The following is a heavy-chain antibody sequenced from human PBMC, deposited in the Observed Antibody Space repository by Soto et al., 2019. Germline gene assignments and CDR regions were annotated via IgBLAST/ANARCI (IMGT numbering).Heavy chain of an antibody. Sequence: ASETLSLTCTVSGGSISSGDYYWSWIRQPPGKGLEWIGYIYYSGSTYYNPSLKSRVTISVDTSKNQFSLKPSSVTAADTAVYYCTRDGRGGYYPRGAFDIWGQGTMVTVSS. CDR1: GGSISSGDYY. CDR2: IYYSGST. J-gene: IGHJ3*02. D-gene: IGHD3-22*01. V-gene: IGHV4-30-4*01. CDR3: TRDGRGGYYPRGAFDI.